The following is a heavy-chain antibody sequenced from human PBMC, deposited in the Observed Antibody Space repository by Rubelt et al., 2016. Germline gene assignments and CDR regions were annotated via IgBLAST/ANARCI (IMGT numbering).Heavy chain of an antibody. Sequence: QVQLVQSGAEVKKPGASVKVSCKASGYTFTSYGISWVRQAPGQGLEWMGGIIPIFGTANYAKKFQGRGTLTADESTGTAYMELSSLRSEDTAVYYCASNTARGAFDIWGQGTMVTVSS. CDR2: IIPIFGTA. V-gene: IGHV1-69*13. D-gene: IGHD5-18*01. CDR1: GYTFTSYG. CDR3: ASNTARGAFDI. J-gene: IGHJ3*02.